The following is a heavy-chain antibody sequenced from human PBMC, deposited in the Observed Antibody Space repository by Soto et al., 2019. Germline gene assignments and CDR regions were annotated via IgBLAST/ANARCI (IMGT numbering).Heavy chain of an antibody. CDR2: ISHSGST. Sequence: QVQLQQWGAGLLKPSETLSLTCAVYGGSFSGHYWSWIRQPPGKGLEWIGEISHSGSTTYNPSLERRVAISVDTSMNQFSLKLNSVTAADTAVYYCARGPSRLLMGDSFAWGQGTLVTVSS. J-gene: IGHJ5*02. V-gene: IGHV4-34*01. CDR3: ARGPSRLLMGDSFA. D-gene: IGHD2-8*01. CDR1: GGSFSGHY.